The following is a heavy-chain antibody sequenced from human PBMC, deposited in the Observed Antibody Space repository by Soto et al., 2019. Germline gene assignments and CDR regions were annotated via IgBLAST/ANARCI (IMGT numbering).Heavy chain of an antibody. CDR1: GFTFGDYA. D-gene: IGHD6-19*01. Sequence: GGSLRLSXTASGFTFGDYAMSWVRQAPGKGLEWGGFIRSKDYGGTTEYAASVKGRFTISRDDSKSIAYLQMNSLKTEDTAVYYCTRVCQWLVPDYDYYGMDVWGQGTTVTVSS. CDR2: IRSKDYGGTT. J-gene: IGHJ6*02. CDR3: TRVCQWLVPDYDYYGMDV. V-gene: IGHV3-49*04.